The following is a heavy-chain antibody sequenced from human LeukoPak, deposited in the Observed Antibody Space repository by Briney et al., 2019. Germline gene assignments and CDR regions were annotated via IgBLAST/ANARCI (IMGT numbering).Heavy chain of an antibody. CDR3: VRARGAGPGAHFDY. Sequence: GGSLRLSCAAYGFTFSNYGIHWVRQAPGKGLEWVSFIQYDGTNEKYADSVRGRFTVSRDNSKYTAYLQMNSLRAEDAAAYYCVRARGAGPGAHFDYWGQGTLVTVSS. CDR2: IQYDGTNE. D-gene: IGHD3-10*01. J-gene: IGHJ4*02. CDR1: GFTFSNYG. V-gene: IGHV3-30*02.